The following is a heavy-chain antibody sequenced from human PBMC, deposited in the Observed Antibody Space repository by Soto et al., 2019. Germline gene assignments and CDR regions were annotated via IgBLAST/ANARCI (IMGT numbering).Heavy chain of an antibody. J-gene: IGHJ4*02. D-gene: IGHD3-22*01. CDR3: ARGGDSSGYYLDY. CDR2: INPNSGGT. V-gene: IGHV1-2*04. Sequence: ASVKVSCKASGYTFTRSGISWVRQAPGQGLEWMGWINPNSGGTNYAQKFQGWVTMTRDTSISTAYMELSRLRSDDTAVYYCARGGDSSGYYLDYWGQGTLVTVSS. CDR1: GYTFTRSG.